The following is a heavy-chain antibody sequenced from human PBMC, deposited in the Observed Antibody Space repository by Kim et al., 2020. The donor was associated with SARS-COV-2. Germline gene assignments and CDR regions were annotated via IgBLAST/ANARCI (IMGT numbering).Heavy chain of an antibody. Sequence: GGSLRLSCAASGFTFSGSAMHWVRQASGKGLEWVGRIRSKANSYATAYAASVKGRFTISRDDSKNTAYLQMNSLKTEDTAVYYCRMDAVVTAPANYYGMDVWGQGTTVTVSS. D-gene: IGHD2-21*02. CDR3: RMDAVVTAPANYYGMDV. J-gene: IGHJ6*02. CDR2: IRSKANSYAT. CDR1: GFTFSGSA. V-gene: IGHV3-73*01.